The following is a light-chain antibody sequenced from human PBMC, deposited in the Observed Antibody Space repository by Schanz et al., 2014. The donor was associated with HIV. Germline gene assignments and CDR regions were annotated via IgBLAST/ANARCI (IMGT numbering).Light chain of an antibody. Sequence: QSALTQPPSASGSPGQSVTISCTGTSRDVGGYNHVSWYQQHPGKAPKLMIYEVIKRPSGVSNRFSGSKSGNTASLTISGLQAEDEADYYCSSYTGSSSVIFGGGTKLTVL. CDR2: EVI. V-gene: IGLV2-14*01. CDR1: SRDVGGYNH. J-gene: IGLJ2*01. CDR3: SSYTGSSSVI.